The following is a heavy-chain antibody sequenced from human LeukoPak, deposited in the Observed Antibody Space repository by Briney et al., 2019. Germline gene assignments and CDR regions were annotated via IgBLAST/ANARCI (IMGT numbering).Heavy chain of an antibody. CDR1: GGPISSGSYY. Sequence: SQTLSLTCTVSGGPISSGSYYWSWIRQPPGKGLEWIGRIYTSGSTNYNPSLKSRVTISVDTSKNQFSLKLSSVTAADTAVYYCARLRLGELSLYQYYFDYWGQGTLVTVSS. V-gene: IGHV4-61*02. J-gene: IGHJ4*02. CDR2: IYTSGST. D-gene: IGHD3-16*02. CDR3: ARLRLGELSLYQYYFDY.